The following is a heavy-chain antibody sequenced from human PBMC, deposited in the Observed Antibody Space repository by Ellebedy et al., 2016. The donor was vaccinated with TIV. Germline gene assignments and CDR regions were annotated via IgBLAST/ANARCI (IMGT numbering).Heavy chain of an antibody. Sequence: AASVKVSCKSSGYIFTDYYVHWVRQAPGQGLEWMGWINPKSGGTNYAQMFQGRVTMTRDTSTSTAYLEVSRLTSDDTAVYFCTRALPLFVGPIGFDYWGQGALVTVSS. CDR2: INPKSGGT. D-gene: IGHD2-21*01. V-gene: IGHV1-2*02. J-gene: IGHJ4*02. CDR1: GYIFTDYY. CDR3: TRALPLFVGPIGFDY.